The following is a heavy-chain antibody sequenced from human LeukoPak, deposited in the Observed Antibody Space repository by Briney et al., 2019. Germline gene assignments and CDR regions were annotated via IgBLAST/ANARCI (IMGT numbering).Heavy chain of an antibody. D-gene: IGHD3-10*01. Sequence: GGSLRLSCAASGFTFSSYAMSWVRQAPGKGLEWVSAISGSGGSTYYADSVKGRFTISRDNSKNTLYLQMNSLRAADTAVYYCAKVTIARFGELCFDYWGQGTLVTVSS. CDR3: AKVTIARFGELCFDY. V-gene: IGHV3-23*01. J-gene: IGHJ4*02. CDR1: GFTFSSYA. CDR2: ISGSGGST.